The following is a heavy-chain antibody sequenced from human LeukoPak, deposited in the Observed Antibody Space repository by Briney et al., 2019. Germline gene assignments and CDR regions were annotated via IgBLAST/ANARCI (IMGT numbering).Heavy chain of an antibody. CDR2: IYYSGST. Sequence: PSETLSLTCTVSGGSLTNYYWGWIRQPPGKGLDWIGHIYYSGSTNYNPSLKSRVTISLDTSKNQFSLKVISVTAADTAVYYCARVAKHFRGGLSFYYMDVWGKGTTVTISS. J-gene: IGHJ6*03. CDR1: GGSLTNYY. D-gene: IGHD3-10*01. CDR3: ARVAKHFRGGLSFYYMDV. V-gene: IGHV4-59*01.